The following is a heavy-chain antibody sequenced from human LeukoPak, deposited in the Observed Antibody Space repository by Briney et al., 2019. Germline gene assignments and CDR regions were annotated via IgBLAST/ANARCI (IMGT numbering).Heavy chain of an antibody. V-gene: IGHV3-33*01. J-gene: IGHJ4*02. D-gene: IGHD5-18*01. CDR2: IWFDGSNK. CDR3: ARDFVDTAVFYYFDF. Sequence: PGGSLRLSCAASGFNFGIYGMHWVRQAPGKGLEWVARIWFDGSNKYYADSVKGRLTISRDNSKNTLYLQMSGLRVEDTAIYYCARDFVDTAVFYYFDFWGQGTLVTVSS. CDR1: GFNFGIYG.